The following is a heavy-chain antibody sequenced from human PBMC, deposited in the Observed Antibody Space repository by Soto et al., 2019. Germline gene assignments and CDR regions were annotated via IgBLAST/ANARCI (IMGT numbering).Heavy chain of an antibody. CDR2: INHSGST. V-gene: IGHV4-34*01. CDR3: ARGWGRIFDY. CDR1: GGSFSGYY. J-gene: IGHJ4*02. D-gene: IGHD7-27*01. Sequence: QVQLQQWGAGLIKPSETLSLNYAVYGGSFSGYYWNWIRQPPGKGLEWIGEINHSGSTNYNPSLKSRVTISVDTSKNQFSMKLSSVTAADTAVYYCARGWGRIFDYWGQGTLVTVSS.